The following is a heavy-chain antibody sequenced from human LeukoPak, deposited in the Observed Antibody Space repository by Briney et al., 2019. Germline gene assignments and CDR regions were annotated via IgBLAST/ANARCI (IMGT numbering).Heavy chain of an antibody. CDR3: ARTYDYGIGPPGDAFDN. D-gene: IGHD3-3*01. CDR1: GFTFSSYG. J-gene: IGHJ3*02. Sequence: GGSLRLSCAGSGFTFSSYGMHWVRQAPGKGLEWVSFIRYDGSNKYYADSVKGRFTISRDNSKNTLYLQMNSLRAEDTAVYYCARTYDYGIGPPGDAFDNSGQGTLVTVFS. CDR2: IRYDGSNK. V-gene: IGHV3-30*02.